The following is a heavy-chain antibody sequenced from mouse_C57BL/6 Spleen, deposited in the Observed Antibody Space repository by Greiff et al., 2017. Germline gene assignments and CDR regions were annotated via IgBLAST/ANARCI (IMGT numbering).Heavy chain of an antibody. D-gene: IGHD2-1*01. Sequence: DVKLVESGGGLVKPGGSLKLSCAASGFTFSDYGMHWVRQAPEKGLEWVAYISSGSSNIYYADTVKGRFTISRDNAKNTLFLQMTSLRSEDTAMYYCARDYYGNSRFAYWGQGTLVTVSA. CDR3: ARDYYGNSRFAY. V-gene: IGHV5-17*01. CDR2: ISSGSSNI. CDR1: GFTFSDYG. J-gene: IGHJ3*01.